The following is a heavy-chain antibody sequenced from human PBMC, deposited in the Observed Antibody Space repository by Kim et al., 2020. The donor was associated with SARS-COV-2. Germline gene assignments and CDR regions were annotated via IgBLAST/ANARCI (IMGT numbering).Heavy chain of an antibody. J-gene: IGHJ3*02. V-gene: IGHV4-31*02. Sequence: SRVTIAVDTSKNQFSLKLSCVTAADTAVYYCARDRAGYCSSTSCYQAFDIWGQGTMVTVSS. D-gene: IGHD2-2*01. CDR3: ARDRAGYCSSTSCYQAFDI.